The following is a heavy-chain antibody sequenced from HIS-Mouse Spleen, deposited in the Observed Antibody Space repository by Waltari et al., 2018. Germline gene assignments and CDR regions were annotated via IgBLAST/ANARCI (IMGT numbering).Heavy chain of an antibody. Sequence: QVQLQQWGAGLLKPSETLSLTCAVYGGSFSGYYWGWIRQPPGKGLEWIGEINHSGSTNYNPSLKSRVTISVDTSKNQFSLKLSSVTAADTAVYYCARGLDGLWDAFDIWGQGTMVTVSS. CDR1: GGSFSGYY. CDR2: INHSGST. V-gene: IGHV4-34*01. D-gene: IGHD5-18*01. CDR3: ARGLDGLWDAFDI. J-gene: IGHJ3*02.